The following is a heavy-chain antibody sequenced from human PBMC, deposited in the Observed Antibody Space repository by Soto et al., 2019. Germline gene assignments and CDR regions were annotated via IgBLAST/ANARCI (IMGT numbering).Heavy chain of an antibody. D-gene: IGHD3-22*01. CDR3: AKALLLYYYDSSGYMYYFDY. CDR1: GFTFSSYA. Sequence: EVQLLESGGGLVQPGGSLRLSCAASGFTFSSYAMSWVRQAPGKGLEWVSAISGSGGSTYYADSVKGRFSISRDNSNKTLYLQMNSLRVEDTAVYYCAKALLLYYYDSSGYMYYFDYWGQGTLVTVSS. J-gene: IGHJ4*02. V-gene: IGHV3-23*01. CDR2: ISGSGGST.